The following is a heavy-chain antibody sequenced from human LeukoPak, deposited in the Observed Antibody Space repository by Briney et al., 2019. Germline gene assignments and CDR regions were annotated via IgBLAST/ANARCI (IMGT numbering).Heavy chain of an antibody. CDR3: ARGVYIAAAQYGY. CDR2: IYYSGTT. CDR1: GGSISSYY. J-gene: IGHJ4*02. V-gene: IGHV4-59*01. Sequence: SETLSLTCTVSGGSISSYYWSWIRQPPGKGLEWIGYIYYSGTTNYNPSLKSRVTISVDTSKNQFSLMLSSVTAADTAVYYCARGVYIAAAQYGYWGQGTLVTVSS. D-gene: IGHD6-13*01.